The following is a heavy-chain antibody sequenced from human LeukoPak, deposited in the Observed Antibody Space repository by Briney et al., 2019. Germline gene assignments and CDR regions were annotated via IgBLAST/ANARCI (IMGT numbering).Heavy chain of an antibody. Sequence: PSETLPLTCTVSGDSISSTSYYWGWIRQPPGKGLEWIGSIYYSGSAYYNPSLESRVTISVDTSKNQFSLKLSSVTAADTAVYYCARGYNWFDPWGQGTLVTVSS. CDR1: GDSISSTSYY. V-gene: IGHV4-39*07. J-gene: IGHJ5*02. CDR2: IYYSGSA. CDR3: ARGYNWFDP.